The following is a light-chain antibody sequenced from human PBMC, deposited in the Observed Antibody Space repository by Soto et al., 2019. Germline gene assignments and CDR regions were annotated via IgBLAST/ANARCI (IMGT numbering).Light chain of an antibody. J-gene: IGKJ1*01. Sequence: EIVLTQSPGTLSLSPGERATLSCRASQSVTSNYLAWYQQKPGQAPRLVMYGASIRTSGIPDRFSGSGSGTDFTLTISRLEPEDFAVYYCQQYVRAPWTFGQGTKVDIK. V-gene: IGKV3-20*01. CDR3: QQYVRAPWT. CDR1: QSVTSNY. CDR2: GAS.